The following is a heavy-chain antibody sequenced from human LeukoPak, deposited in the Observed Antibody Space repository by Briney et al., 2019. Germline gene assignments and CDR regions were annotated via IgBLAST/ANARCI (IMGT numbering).Heavy chain of an antibody. CDR1: GGSISSSSYY. CDR2: IYYSGST. D-gene: IGHD6-13*01. V-gene: IGHV4-39*01. CDR3: ASPGIAAAGTNY. J-gene: IGHJ4*02. Sequence: SETLSLTCTVSGGSISSSSYYWGWVRQPPGTGLEWVGSIYYSGSTYYNPSLKSRVTISVDTSKNQFSLKLSSATAADTAVYYCASPGIAAAGTNYWGQGTLATVSS.